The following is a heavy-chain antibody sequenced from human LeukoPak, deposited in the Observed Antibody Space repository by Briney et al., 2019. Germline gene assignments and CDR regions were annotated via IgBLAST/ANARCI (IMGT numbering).Heavy chain of an antibody. D-gene: IGHD5-18*01. CDR3: ARDGARQLWLRGLGYFDY. CDR2: INPNSGST. Sequence: ASVKVSCKASGYTFTGYYMHWVRQAPGQGLEWMGWINPNSGSTNYAQKFQGRVTMTRDTSISTAYMELSRLRSDDTAVYYCARDGARQLWLRGLGYFDYWGQGTLVAVPS. J-gene: IGHJ4*02. V-gene: IGHV1-2*02. CDR1: GYTFTGYY.